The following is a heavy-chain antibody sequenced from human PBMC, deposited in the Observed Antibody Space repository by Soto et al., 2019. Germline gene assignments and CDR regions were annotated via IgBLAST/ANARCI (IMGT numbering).Heavy chain of an antibody. V-gene: IGHV3-9*01. CDR1: GFTFDDYA. J-gene: IGHJ4*02. Sequence: EVQLVESGGGLVQPGRSLRLSCAASGFTFDDYAMHWVRQAPGKGLEWVSGISWNSGSIGYVDSVKGRFTISRDNAKNSLYLQMNSLRAEDTALYYCAKDIRDYDFWSGYVNWGQGTLVTVSS. CDR2: ISWNSGSI. D-gene: IGHD3-3*01. CDR3: AKDIRDYDFWSGYVN.